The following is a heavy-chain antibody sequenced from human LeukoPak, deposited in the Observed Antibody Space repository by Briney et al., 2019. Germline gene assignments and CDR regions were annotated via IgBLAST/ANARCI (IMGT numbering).Heavy chain of an antibody. V-gene: IGHV3-30*18. D-gene: IGHD6-13*01. CDR3: AKSGIAAAGQRGYFDN. J-gene: IGHJ4*02. CDR1: GFNFSSYG. CDR2: ISSDASNK. Sequence: PGGSLRLSCAASGFNFSSYGMHWVRQAPGKGLEWLAVISSDASNKYFADSVKGRFTISRDTSKNTLYLQMNSLTAEDTAAYYCAKSGIAAAGQRGYFDNWGQGALVTVSS.